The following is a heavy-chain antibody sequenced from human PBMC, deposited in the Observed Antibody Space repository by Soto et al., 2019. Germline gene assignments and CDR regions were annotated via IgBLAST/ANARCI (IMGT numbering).Heavy chain of an antibody. CDR1: GDSVSSNSAA. J-gene: IGHJ3*02. CDR3: AAWVGATGGDAFDI. D-gene: IGHD1-26*01. V-gene: IGHV6-1*01. CDR2: TYYRSKWYN. Sequence: KQSPTLSLPCAISGDSVSSNSAAWNWIRQSPSRGLEWLGRTYYRSKWYNDYAVSVKSRITINPDTSKNQFSLQLNSVTPEDTAVYYCAAWVGATGGDAFDIWGQGTMVTVSS.